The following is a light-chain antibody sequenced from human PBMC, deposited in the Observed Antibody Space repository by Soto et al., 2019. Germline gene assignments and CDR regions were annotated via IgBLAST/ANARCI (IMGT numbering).Light chain of an antibody. CDR2: DAS. CDR3: QHYNYWPYT. J-gene: IGKJ2*01. V-gene: IGKV3-15*01. CDR1: ESVSRN. Sequence: EKRLTQSPDTLSLSPGERATLSCRASESVSRNLAWYQQKPGQAPRLLIYDASTRATGVPARFSGSGSGTDFTLTISSLQSEDFEVYYCQHYNYWPYTFGQGTKVDIK.